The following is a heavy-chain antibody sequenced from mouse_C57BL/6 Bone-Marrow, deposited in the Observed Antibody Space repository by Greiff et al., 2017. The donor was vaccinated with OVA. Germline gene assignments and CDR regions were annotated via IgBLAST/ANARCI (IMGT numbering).Heavy chain of an antibody. CDR3: ITDGYPFYAMDY. CDR2: IDPENGDT. CDR1: GFNIKDDY. V-gene: IGHV14-4*01. J-gene: IGHJ4*01. Sequence: EVQLQQSGAELVRPGASVKLSCTASGFNIKDDYMHWVKQRPEQGLAWIGWIDPENGDTEYASKFQGKATITADTSSNTAYLQLSSLTSEDTAVYYCITDGYPFYAMDYWGQGTSVTVSS. D-gene: IGHD2-3*01.